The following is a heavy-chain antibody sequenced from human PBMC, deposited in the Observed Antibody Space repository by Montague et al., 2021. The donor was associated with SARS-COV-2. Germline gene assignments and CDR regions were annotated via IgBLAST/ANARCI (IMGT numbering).Heavy chain of an antibody. CDR1: GGSFKNYY. CDR3: ARVFDNSGYALDY. Sequence: SETLSLTRTVSGGSFKNYYWSWIRQPPGKGLEWIGYVHHDGSSGSANHNPSVWSRVTISVDTSKKQFSLHLSSVTPADTAVYFCARVFDNSGYALDYWGQGTQVTVSS. D-gene: IGHD5-12*01. V-gene: IGHV4-59*01. J-gene: IGHJ4*02. CDR2: VHHDGSSGSA.